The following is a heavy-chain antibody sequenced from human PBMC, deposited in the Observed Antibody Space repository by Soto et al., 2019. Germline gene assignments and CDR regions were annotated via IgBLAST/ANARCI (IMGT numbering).Heavy chain of an antibody. V-gene: IGHV1-18*01. CDR2: ISAYNGNT. Sequence: ASVKVSCKASGYTFTSYGISWVRQAPGQGLEWMGWISAYNGNTNYAQKLQGRVTMTTDTSTSTAHMELRSLRSDDTAVYYCARDAPKYGSGSYSGYWGQGTLVTVSS. D-gene: IGHD3-10*01. CDR3: ARDAPKYGSGSYSGY. CDR1: GYTFTSYG. J-gene: IGHJ4*02.